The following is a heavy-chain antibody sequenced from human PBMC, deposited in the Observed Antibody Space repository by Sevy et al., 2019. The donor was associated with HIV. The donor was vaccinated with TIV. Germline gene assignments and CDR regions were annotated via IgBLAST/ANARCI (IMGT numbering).Heavy chain of an antibody. J-gene: IGHJ5*01. D-gene: IGHD6-6*01. CDR2: IGGSGGST. CDR1: QFAFSDYA. V-gene: IGHV3-23*01. CDR3: AKARMAARSLNPRLLNFDS. Sequence: GGSLRLSCAASQFAFSDYAMTWVRQAPGKGLEWVASIGGSGGSTYYAESVRGRFTISRDNDKHVVYLQMHTLRVADTALYFCAKARMAARSLNPRLLNFDSWGQGTLVTVSS.